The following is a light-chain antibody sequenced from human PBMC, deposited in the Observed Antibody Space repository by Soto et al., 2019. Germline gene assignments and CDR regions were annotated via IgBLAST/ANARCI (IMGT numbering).Light chain of an antibody. J-gene: IGLJ2*01. CDR3: QSYDYSLSGSL. CDR2: DNN. Sequence: QSVLTQPPSVSGAPGQRVTISCTGSSSNIGAGYDVHWYQQVPGTAPKLLIYDNNNRPSGVPDRFSGSKSGTSASLAITGLQVEDEADYYCQSYDYSLSGSLFGGGTKLTVL. CDR1: SSNIGAGYD. V-gene: IGLV1-40*01.